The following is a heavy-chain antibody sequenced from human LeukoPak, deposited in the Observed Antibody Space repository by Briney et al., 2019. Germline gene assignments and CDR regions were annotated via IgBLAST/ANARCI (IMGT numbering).Heavy chain of an antibody. Sequence: SETLSLTCAVYGGSFSGYYWSWIRQPPGKGLEWIGEINHSGSTNYNPSLKSRVTISVDTSKNRFSLKLSSVTAADTAVYYCARAGGRGWFDPWGQGTLVTVSS. D-gene: IGHD2-15*01. CDR2: INHSGST. CDR1: GGSFSGYY. CDR3: ARAGGRGWFDP. J-gene: IGHJ5*02. V-gene: IGHV4-34*01.